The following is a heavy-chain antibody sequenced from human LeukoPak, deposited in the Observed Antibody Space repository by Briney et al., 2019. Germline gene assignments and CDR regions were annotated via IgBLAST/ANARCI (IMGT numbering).Heavy chain of an antibody. CDR2: IYHSGST. Sequence: SETLSLTCTVSGGSISSGGYYWSWIWQPPGKGLEWIGYIYHSGSTYYNPSLKSRVTISVDRSKNQFSLKLSSVTAADTAVYYCVRGPPYYYYYYMDVWGKGTTVTVSS. CDR3: VRGPPYYYYYYMDV. V-gene: IGHV4-30-2*01. CDR1: GGSISSGGYY. J-gene: IGHJ6*03.